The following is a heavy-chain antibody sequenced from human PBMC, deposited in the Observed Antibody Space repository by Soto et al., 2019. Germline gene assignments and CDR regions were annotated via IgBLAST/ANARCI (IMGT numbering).Heavy chain of an antibody. CDR1: GFSFTNYW. CDR2: IFPGDSDT. Sequence: GESLKISCKGSGFSFTNYWIGWVRQMPGKGLEWMGIIFPGDSDTRYSPSFQGQVTISADKSISTAYLQWRSLKASDSAIXYXARGSSSGLAPRKWFDPWGQGTLVTVSS. V-gene: IGHV5-51*01. J-gene: IGHJ5*02. CDR3: ARGSSSGLAPRKWFDP. D-gene: IGHD6-25*01.